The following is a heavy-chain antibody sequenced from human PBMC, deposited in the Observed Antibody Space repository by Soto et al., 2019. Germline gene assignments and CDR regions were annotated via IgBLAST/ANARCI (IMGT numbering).Heavy chain of an antibody. CDR1: GGFISSYY. CDR3: ASAYSSSSRYYYGMDV. J-gene: IGHJ6*02. D-gene: IGHD6-6*01. CDR2: IYYSGST. Sequence: PSETLSLTCTVSGGFISSYYWSWIRQPPGKGLEWIGYIYYSGSTNYNPSLKSRVTVSVDTSKNQFSLKLSSVTAADTAVYYCASAYSSSSRYYYGMDVWGQGTTVTVSS. V-gene: IGHV4-59*01.